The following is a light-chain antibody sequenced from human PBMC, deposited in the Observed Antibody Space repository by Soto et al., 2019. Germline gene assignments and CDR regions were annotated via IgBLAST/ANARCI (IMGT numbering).Light chain of an antibody. J-gene: IGLJ1*01. CDR2: DVS. CDR1: SSDVGGYNY. V-gene: IGLV2-14*01. CDR3: SSYTSSTPYV. Sequence: QSVLTQPASVSGSPGQSITISCTGTSSDVGGYNYVSWYQQHPGKAPKLMIYDVSNRPSGVSNRFSGSKSGNTVSLTISWLQAEDEADYYCSSYTSSTPYVFGTGTKVTVL.